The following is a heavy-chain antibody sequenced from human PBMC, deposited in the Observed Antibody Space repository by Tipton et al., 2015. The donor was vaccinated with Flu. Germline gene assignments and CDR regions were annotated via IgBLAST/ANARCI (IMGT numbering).Heavy chain of an antibody. CDR3: VRDKNEFYVFDY. Sequence: SLRLSCAASGFTFSSYDMNWVRQAPGKGLEWVAIIRYDGSYKYYAESVKGRFTISRDNSKNTLSLQMNSLRAEDTALYYCVRDKNEFYVFDYWAQGTLVTVSS. CDR1: GFTFSSYD. CDR2: IRYDGSYK. V-gene: IGHV3-33*01. J-gene: IGHJ4*02. D-gene: IGHD2/OR15-2a*01.